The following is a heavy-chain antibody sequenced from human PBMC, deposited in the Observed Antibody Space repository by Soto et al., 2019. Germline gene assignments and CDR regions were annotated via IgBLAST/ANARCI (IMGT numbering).Heavy chain of an antibody. V-gene: IGHV1-3*05. D-gene: IGHD3-16*02. Sequence: QVQLAQSGAEERKPGASVKVSCEATGYTFTAYAMHWVRQAPGQRLEWMGWINPANGNTKYSQKFQGRLTITSGTSANTVYMELNSLTSEDTAMYYCTRSAISPYGGLIGPFDYWGQGTLVTVSS. CDR1: GYTFTAYA. J-gene: IGHJ4*02. CDR3: TRSAISPYGGLIGPFDY. CDR2: INPANGNT.